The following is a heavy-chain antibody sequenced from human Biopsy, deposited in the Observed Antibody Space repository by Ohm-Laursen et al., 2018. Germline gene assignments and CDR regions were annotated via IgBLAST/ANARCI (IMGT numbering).Heavy chain of an antibody. V-gene: IGHV1-69*06. CDR3: ATKLTGYFHH. D-gene: IGHD3-9*01. J-gene: IGHJ1*01. CDR2: NIPILGTG. Sequence: SVKVSCKAPGGTFSNYGVNWVRQAPRQGLEWLGGNIPILGTGNYAQKFQDRVTVAADTSTSTATMELRSLRSDDTAMYYCATKLTGYFHHWGQGTLVIVSS. CDR1: GGTFSNYG.